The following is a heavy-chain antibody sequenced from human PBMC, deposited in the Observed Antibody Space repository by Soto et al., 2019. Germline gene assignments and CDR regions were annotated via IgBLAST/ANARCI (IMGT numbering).Heavy chain of an antibody. D-gene: IGHD2-15*01. CDR3: ARDAKSSLNWFDP. J-gene: IGHJ5*02. CDR2: IVPMFGTA. CDR1: GGTFSSYS. V-gene: IGHV1-69*13. Sequence: SVKVSCKASGGTFSSYSISWVRQAPGQGLEWMGGIVPMFGTANYAQKFQGRVTITADESTTTAYMELTSLRSEDTAVYYCARDAKSSLNWFDPWGQGTLVTVSS.